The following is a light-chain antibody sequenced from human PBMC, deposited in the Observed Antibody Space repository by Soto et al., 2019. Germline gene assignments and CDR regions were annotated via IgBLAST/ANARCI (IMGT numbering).Light chain of an antibody. CDR1: SSNIGAGYD. J-gene: IGLJ1*01. Sequence: QSALTQPPSVSGAPGQRVTISCTGSSSNIGAGYDVHWYQQLPGTAPKLLIYGNSNRPSGVPDRFSGSKSGTSASLAITGLQAEDEADYYCQSYDSSLSGAFGTGIKVTVL. CDR2: GNS. CDR3: QSYDSSLSGA. V-gene: IGLV1-40*01.